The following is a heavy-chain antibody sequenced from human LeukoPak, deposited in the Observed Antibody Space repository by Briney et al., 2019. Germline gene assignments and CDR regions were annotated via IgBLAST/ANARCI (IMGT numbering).Heavy chain of an antibody. V-gene: IGHV3-9*01. D-gene: IGHD6-19*01. CDR2: ISWNSGSI. CDR3: AKDIKYSSGWFSGMDV. Sequence: PGGSLRLSCAASGFTFDDYAMHWVRQAPGKGLEWVSGISWNSGSIGYADSVKGRFTISRDNAKNSLYLQMNSLRAEDTALYYCAKDIKYSSGWFSGMDVWGQGTTVTVSS. CDR1: GFTFDDYA. J-gene: IGHJ6*02.